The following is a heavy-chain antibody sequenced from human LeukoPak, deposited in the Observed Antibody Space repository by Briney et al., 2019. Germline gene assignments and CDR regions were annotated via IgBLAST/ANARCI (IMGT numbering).Heavy chain of an antibody. Sequence: PSETPSLTCTVSGGSISSYYWSWIRQPPGKGLEWIGYIYYSGSTNYNPSLKSRVTISVDTSKNQFSLKLSSVTAADTAVYYCARAQRGIQLWLLWFDPWGQGTLVTVSS. CDR3: ARAQRGIQLWLLWFDP. CDR1: GGSISSYY. CDR2: IYYSGST. V-gene: IGHV4-59*01. D-gene: IGHD5-18*01. J-gene: IGHJ5*02.